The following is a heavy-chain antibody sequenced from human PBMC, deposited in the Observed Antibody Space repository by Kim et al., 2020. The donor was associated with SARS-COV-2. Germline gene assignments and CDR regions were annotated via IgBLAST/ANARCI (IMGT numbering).Heavy chain of an antibody. D-gene: IGHD2-21*01. V-gene: IGHV3-11*04. J-gene: IGHJ6*02. CDR2: ISSSGSTI. CDR1: GFTFSDYY. CDR3: ARDQRHCGGDCYYYGMDV. Sequence: GGSLRLSCAASGFTFSDYYMSWIRLAPGKGLEWVSYISSSGSTIYYADSVKGRFTISRDNAKNSLYLQVNSLRAEDTAVYYCARDQRHCGGDCYYYGMDVWGQGTTVTVSS.